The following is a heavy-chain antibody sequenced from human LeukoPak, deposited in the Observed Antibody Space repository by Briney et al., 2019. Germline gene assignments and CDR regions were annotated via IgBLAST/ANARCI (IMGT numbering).Heavy chain of an antibody. CDR2: TYPGGSDT. CDR1: GYSFTTYW. J-gene: IGHJ4*02. V-gene: IGHV5-51*01. Sequence: GESLKISGKGSGYSFTTYWIGWVRQMPGKGLEWMGITYPGGSDTRYSPSFQGQVTISADKSITTAYLQWSSLKASDTAMYYCARLSNSDYGNFFDYWGRGTLVTVSS. D-gene: IGHD4-17*01. CDR3: ARLSNSDYGNFFDY.